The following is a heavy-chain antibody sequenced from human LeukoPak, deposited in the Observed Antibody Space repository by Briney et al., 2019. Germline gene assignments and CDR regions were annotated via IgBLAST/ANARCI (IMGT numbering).Heavy chain of an antibody. CDR1: GGSFSGYY. CDR3: ARGEDFDY. CDR2: INHSGST. J-gene: IGHJ4*02. Sequence: SETLSLTCAVYGGSFSGYYWSWIRQPPGKGLEWIGEINHSGSTNYNPSLKSRVTISVDTSKNQFSLKLSPVTAADTAVYYCARGEDFDYWGQGTLVTVSS. V-gene: IGHV4-34*01.